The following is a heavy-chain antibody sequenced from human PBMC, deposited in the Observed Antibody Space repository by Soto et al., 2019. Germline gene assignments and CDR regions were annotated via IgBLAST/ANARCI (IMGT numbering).Heavy chain of an antibody. CDR2: ISEDGRSQ. CDR1: GFIFNRYG. Sequence: QVQVVESGGGVAQPGRSMRLSCTVSGFIFNRYGMHWVRQAPGKGLEGVAGISEDGRSQYYVDSVKGRFTISRDNSKNTPYLKMNGLRGEDTAGYYCTKGCGRGYDMCGSWGQVNLVTVSS. CDR3: TKGCGRGYDMCGS. J-gene: IGHJ4*02. V-gene: IGHV3-30*18. D-gene: IGHD5-12*01.